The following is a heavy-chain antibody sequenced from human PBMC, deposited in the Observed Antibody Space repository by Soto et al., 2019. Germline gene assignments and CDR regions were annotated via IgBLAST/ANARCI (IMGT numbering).Heavy chain of an antibody. D-gene: IGHD2-2*01. J-gene: IGHJ6*02. Sequence: QVQLVESGGGVVQPGRSLRLSCAASGFTFSSYAMHWVRQAPGKVLEWVAVISYDGSNKYYADSVKGRFTISRDNSKNTLYLSRNSLRAEDTAVYYCARDQRDIVLVPCSYYYYYGIDVWGQGTTVTVSS. V-gene: IGHV3-30-3*01. CDR1: GFTFSSYA. CDR2: ISYDGSNK. CDR3: ARDQRDIVLVPCSYYYYYGIDV.